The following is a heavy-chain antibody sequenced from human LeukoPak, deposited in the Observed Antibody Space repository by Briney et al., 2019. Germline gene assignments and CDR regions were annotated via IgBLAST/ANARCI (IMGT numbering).Heavy chain of an antibody. J-gene: IGHJ6*03. CDR1: GGSFSGYY. Sequence: SETLSLTCAVYGGSFSGYYWSWIRRPPGKGLEWIGEINHSGSTNYNPSLKSRVTISVDTSKNQFSLKLSSVTAADTAVYYCARVVSDGSGSYLDYYYYMDVWGKGTTVTISS. CDR3: ARVVSDGSGSYLDYYYYMDV. D-gene: IGHD3-10*01. CDR2: INHSGST. V-gene: IGHV4-34*01.